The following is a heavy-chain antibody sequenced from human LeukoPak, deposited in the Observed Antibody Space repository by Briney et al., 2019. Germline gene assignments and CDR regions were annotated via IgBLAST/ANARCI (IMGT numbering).Heavy chain of an antibody. CDR3: TRASTHYDFWSGYL. Sequence: SETLSLTCTVSGGSISSYYWSWIRQPAGKGLEWIGRIYTSGTTDYNPSLKSRVTMSVDTSKNQLSLKLSSVTAADTAVYYCTRASTHYDFWSGYLWGQGTLVTVSS. D-gene: IGHD3-3*01. J-gene: IGHJ4*02. V-gene: IGHV4-4*07. CDR2: IYTSGTT. CDR1: GGSISSYY.